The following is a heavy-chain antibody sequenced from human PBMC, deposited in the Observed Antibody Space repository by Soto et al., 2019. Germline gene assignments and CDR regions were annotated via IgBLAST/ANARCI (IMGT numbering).Heavy chain of an antibody. Sequence: ASVTVSCKASGYAFSFGFSWVRQAPGQGLEWMGWISASDGSTNSAPKFRGRISMTTDTSTNTAYLDLLSLTSDDTAVYFCATYYFGSGSYYRFDNWGQGTLVTASS. D-gene: IGHD3-10*01. CDR3: ATYYFGSGSYYRFDN. CDR1: GYAFSFG. CDR2: ISASDGST. J-gene: IGHJ4*02. V-gene: IGHV1-18*01.